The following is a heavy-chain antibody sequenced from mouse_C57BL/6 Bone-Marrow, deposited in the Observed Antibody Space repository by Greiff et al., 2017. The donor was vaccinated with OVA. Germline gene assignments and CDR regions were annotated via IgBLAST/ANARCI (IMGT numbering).Heavy chain of an antibody. CDR2: INPNNGGT. CDR1: GYTFTDYN. V-gene: IGHV1-18*01. Sequence: VQLKESGPELVKPGASVKIPCKASGYTFTDYNMDWVKQSHGKSLEWIGDINPNNGGTSYNQKFKGKATLTVDKSSSTAYMELNSLTSEDSAVYYCARKRACRDWGQGTTLTVSS. CDR3: ARKRACRD. J-gene: IGHJ2*01. D-gene: IGHD3-1*01.